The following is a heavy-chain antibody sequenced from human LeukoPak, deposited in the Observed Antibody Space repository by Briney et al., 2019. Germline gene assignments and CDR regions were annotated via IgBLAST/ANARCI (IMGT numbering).Heavy chain of an antibody. D-gene: IGHD6-19*01. CDR1: GFTFSSYG. CDR2: IKQDGSEK. Sequence: PGGSLRLSCAASGFTFSSYGMHWVRQAPGKGLEWVANIKQDGSEKYYVDSVKGRFTISRDNAKNSLYLQMNSLKAEDTAVYYCARYGNGAWLGHYAFDMWGQGTMVTVSS. J-gene: IGHJ3*02. V-gene: IGHV3-7*01. CDR3: ARYGNGAWLGHYAFDM.